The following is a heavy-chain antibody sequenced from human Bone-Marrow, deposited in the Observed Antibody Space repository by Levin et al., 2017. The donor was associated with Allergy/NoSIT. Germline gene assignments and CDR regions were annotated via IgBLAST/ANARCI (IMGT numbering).Heavy chain of an antibody. CDR3: ARDSGSNWTDRLGLGWFDP. V-gene: IGHV4-61*02. J-gene: IGHJ5*02. D-gene: IGHD1-1*01. Sequence: PSQTLSLTCTVSGASITSGDYYWSWIRQPAGKGLEWIGRIYTGGSTDYHASLESRVTISLDTSRSQFSLKMTSVTAADTAIYFCARDSGSNWTDRLGLGWFDPWGQGILVTVSS. CDR2: IYTGGST. CDR1: GASITSGDYY.